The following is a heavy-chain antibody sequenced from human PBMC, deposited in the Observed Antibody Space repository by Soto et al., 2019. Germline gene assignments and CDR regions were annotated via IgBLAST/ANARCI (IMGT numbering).Heavy chain of an antibody. D-gene: IGHD2-2*01. J-gene: IGHJ4*02. V-gene: IGHV4-34*01. CDR3: ARATLWCSSTSCYDRGFDY. CDR2: INHSGST. Sequence: SETLSLTCAVYGGSFSGYYWSWIRQPPGKGLEWIGEINHSGSTNYNPSLKSRVTISVDTSKNQFSLKLSSVTAADTAVYYCARATLWCSSTSCYDRGFDYWGQGTLVTVSS. CDR1: GGSFSGYY.